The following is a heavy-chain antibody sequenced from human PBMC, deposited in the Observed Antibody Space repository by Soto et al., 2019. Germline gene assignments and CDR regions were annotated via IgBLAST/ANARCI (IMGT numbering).Heavy chain of an antibody. D-gene: IGHD2-15*01. CDR2: IWYDGSNK. CDR1: GFTFSSYG. Sequence: QVQLVESGGGVVQPGRSLRLSCAASGFTFSSYGMHWVRQAPGKGLEWVAVIWYDGSNKYYADSVKGRFTISRDNSKNTLYLQMNSLRAEDTAVYYCARDGSRDIVVVVADHYYYYGMDVWGQGTTVTVSS. J-gene: IGHJ6*02. CDR3: ARDGSRDIVVVVADHYYYYGMDV. V-gene: IGHV3-33*01.